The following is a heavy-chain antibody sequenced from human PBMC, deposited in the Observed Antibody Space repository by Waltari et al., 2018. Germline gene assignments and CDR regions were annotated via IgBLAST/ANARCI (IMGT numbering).Heavy chain of an antibody. V-gene: IGHV3-23*01. CDR1: GFTFRTYV. CDR3: VRAGHLD. Sequence: ESGGGLVQPGESLRLSCGASGFTFRTYVMNWVRQAPGKGLEWVSTISDAGGRIYYAESVKGRFTISRDNSRSILALQMNSLRDDDTALYYCVRAGHLD. CDR2: ISDAGGRI. J-gene: IGHJ3*02.